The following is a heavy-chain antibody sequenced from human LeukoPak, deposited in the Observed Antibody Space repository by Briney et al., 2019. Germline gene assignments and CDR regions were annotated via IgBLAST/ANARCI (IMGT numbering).Heavy chain of an antibody. CDR2: IGGTT. CDR3: TKLVESGVRY. CDR1: GFTFSSYA. J-gene: IGHJ4*02. Sequence: GRSLRLSCAASGFTFSSYAMTWVRQAPGKGLEWVSAIGGTTYYADSVKGRFTISRDNSKSTLYLQMNSLRAEDTAVYYCTKLVESGVRYWGQGTLVTVSS. D-gene: IGHD2-15*01. V-gene: IGHV3-23*01.